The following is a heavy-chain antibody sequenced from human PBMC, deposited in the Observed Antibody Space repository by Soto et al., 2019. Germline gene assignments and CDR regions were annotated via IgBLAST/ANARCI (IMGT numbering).Heavy chain of an antibody. CDR1: GGTFSSYA. V-gene: IGHV1-69*12. Sequence: QVQLVQSGAEVKKPGSSVKVSCKASGGTFSSYAIRWVRQAPGQGLEWMGGITPIFGAADYAQKFQGRVTITADESTSTAYMELSSLRSEDTAVYYCARIGIAARPIAWFDPWGQGTLVTVSS. CDR3: ARIGIAARPIAWFDP. D-gene: IGHD6-6*01. J-gene: IGHJ5*02. CDR2: ITPIFGAA.